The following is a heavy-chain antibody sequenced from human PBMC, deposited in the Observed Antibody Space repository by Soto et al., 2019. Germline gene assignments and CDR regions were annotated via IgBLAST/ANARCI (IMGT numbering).Heavy chain of an antibody. D-gene: IGHD1-1*01. CDR1: GGSISSGGYY. Sequence: SGTLSLTCTVSGGSISSGGYYWNWIRQHPGKGLEWIGYIYYSGSIYYNPSLKSRVTISVDTSKNQFSLKLSSVTAADTAVYYCARMRYNWNALDHWGQGTLVTVSS. CDR2: IYYSGSI. V-gene: IGHV4-31*03. J-gene: IGHJ4*02. CDR3: ARMRYNWNALDH.